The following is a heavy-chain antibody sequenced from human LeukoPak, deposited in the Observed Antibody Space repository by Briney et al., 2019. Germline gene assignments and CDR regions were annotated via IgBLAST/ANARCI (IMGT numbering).Heavy chain of an antibody. D-gene: IGHD5-12*01. CDR2: ISCYNGDT. CDR3: ARDHGGYEMEFYFDY. V-gene: IGHV1-18*01. Sequence: ASVKVSCKASGYTFTRYSISWVRQAPGQGLEWMGWISCYNGDTNYAQKLQDRITLTTDTFTSTAYMELRSLRSDDTAVYFCARDHGGYEMEFYFDYWAQGTLVTVSS. J-gene: IGHJ4*02. CDR1: GYTFTRYS.